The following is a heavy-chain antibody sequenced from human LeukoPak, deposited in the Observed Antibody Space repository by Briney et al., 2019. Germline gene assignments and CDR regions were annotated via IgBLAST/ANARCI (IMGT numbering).Heavy chain of an antibody. CDR2: ISAYNGNT. CDR1: GYTFTSYG. CDR3: ARDSSGYYVSRAPDY. D-gene: IGHD3-22*01. Sequence: ASVKVSCKASGYTFTSYGISWVRQAPGQGLEWMGWISAYNGNTNYAQKLQGRVTMTTDTSTSTAYMELRSLRSDDTAVYYCARDSSGYYVSRAPDYWGQGTLVTVSS. V-gene: IGHV1-18*01. J-gene: IGHJ4*02.